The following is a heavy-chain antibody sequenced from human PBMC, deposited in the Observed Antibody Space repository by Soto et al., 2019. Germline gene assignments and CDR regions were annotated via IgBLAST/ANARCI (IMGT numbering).Heavy chain of an antibody. CDR1: GFTFSSYG. CDR3: ARGYCSSTSCFPIDY. V-gene: IGHV3-33*01. Sequence: LRLSCAASGFTFSSYGMHWVRQAPGKGLEWVAVIWYDGSNKYYADSVKGRFTISRDNSKNTLYLQMNSLRAEDTAVYYCARGYCSSTSCFPIDYWGQGTLVTVSS. J-gene: IGHJ4*02. D-gene: IGHD2-2*01. CDR2: IWYDGSNK.